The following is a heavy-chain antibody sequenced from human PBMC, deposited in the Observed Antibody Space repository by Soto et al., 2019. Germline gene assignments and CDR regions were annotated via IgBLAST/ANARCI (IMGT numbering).Heavy chain of an antibody. CDR2: INPSGGST. J-gene: IGHJ5*02. D-gene: IGHD2-15*01. V-gene: IGHV1-46*01. CDR1: GYTFTSYY. CDR3: ARAADRHSVVVVAATQVWLDP. Sequence: QVQLVQSGAEVKKPGASVKVSCKASGYTFTSYYMHWVRQAPGQGLEWMGIINPSGGSTSYAQKSQGRGTMTSDTSRSTVYMELSSLRCEDTALYYCARAADRHSVVVVAATQVWLDPWGQGTLVTVSS.